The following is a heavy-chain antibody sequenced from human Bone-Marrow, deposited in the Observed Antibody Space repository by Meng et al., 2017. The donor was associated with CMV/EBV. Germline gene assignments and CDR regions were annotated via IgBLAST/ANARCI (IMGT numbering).Heavy chain of an antibody. Sequence: GSLRLSCAASGFTFSSYSMNWVRQPPGKGLEWIGEINHSGSTNYNPSLKSRVTISVDTSKNQFSLKLSSVTAADTAVYYCARGGIAARPVYYYGMDVWGQGTTVTVSS. J-gene: IGHJ6*02. V-gene: IGHV4-34*01. D-gene: IGHD6-6*01. CDR3: ARGGIAARPVYYYGMDV. CDR1: GFTFSSYS. CDR2: INHSGST.